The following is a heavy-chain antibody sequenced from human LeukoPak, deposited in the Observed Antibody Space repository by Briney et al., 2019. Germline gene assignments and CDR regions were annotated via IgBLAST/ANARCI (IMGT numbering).Heavy chain of an antibody. CDR1: GYTFTGYY. CDR3: ARDTVIVGAPYYYYYMDV. J-gene: IGHJ6*03. D-gene: IGHD1-26*01. V-gene: IGHV1-2*02. CDR2: INPNSGGT. Sequence: ASVKVSCKASGYTFTGYYMHWVRQAPGQGLEWMGWINPNSGGTNYAQKFQGRVTMTRDTSISTAYMELGRLRSDDTAVYYCARDTVIVGAPYYYYYMDVWGKGTTVTVSS.